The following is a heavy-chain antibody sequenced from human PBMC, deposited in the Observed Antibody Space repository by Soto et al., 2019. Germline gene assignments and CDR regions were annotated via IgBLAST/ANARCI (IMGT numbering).Heavy chain of an antibody. D-gene: IGHD1-1*01. CDR2: INPTGGGT. CDR1: EYTFSGYY. V-gene: IGHV1-2*02. Sequence: ASVKVSCKASEYTFSGYYLHWVRQAPGQRLEWLGWINPTGGGTIYAQRFQGRLTLTRDTSITTAYMELSGLTPDDTAFYYCATTSDGAPLLDYWGQGTLVTVSS. J-gene: IGHJ4*02. CDR3: ATTSDGAPLLDY.